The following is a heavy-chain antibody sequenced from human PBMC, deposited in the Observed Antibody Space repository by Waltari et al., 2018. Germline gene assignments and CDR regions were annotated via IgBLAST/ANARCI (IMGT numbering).Heavy chain of an antibody. Sequence: QVQLQESGPGLVKPSETLSLTCPISGASITSYYWTWIRLPPGKGPERIGYIYYSGSTNYSPSLESRVTISMDTSKEQFSLRVSSVTAADTAVYYCARDRFGGRRDFDYWGQGTLVTVSS. J-gene: IGHJ4*02. V-gene: IGHV4-59*01. CDR2: IYYSGST. D-gene: IGHD2-15*01. CDR1: GASITSYY. CDR3: ARDRFGGRRDFDY.